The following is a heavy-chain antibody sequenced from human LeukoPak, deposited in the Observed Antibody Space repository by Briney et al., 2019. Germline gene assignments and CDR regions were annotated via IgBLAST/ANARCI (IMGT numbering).Heavy chain of an antibody. V-gene: IGHV1-24*01. CDR3: ATLGNTYYDILTGYYYDY. CDR1: GYTLTELS. CDR2: FDPEDGET. D-gene: IGHD3-9*01. J-gene: IGHJ4*02. Sequence: ASVKVSCKVSGYTLTELSMHWVRQAPGKGLEWMGGFDPEDGETIYAQKFQGRVTMTEDTSTDTAYMELSSLRSEATAVYYCATLGNTYYDILTGYYYDYWGQGTLVTVSS.